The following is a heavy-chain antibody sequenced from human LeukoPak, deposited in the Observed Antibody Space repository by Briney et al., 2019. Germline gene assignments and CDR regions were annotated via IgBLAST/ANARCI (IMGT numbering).Heavy chain of an antibody. D-gene: IGHD2-15*01. CDR1: GGFISSYY. CDR3: ARTYCSGGSCHFDY. J-gene: IGHJ4*02. Sequence: PSETLSLTCTVSGGFISSYYWSWIRQPPGKGLEWIGYIYYSGNTDSNPSLKSRVTTSVDTSKNQFSLKLSSVTAADTAVYYCARTYCSGGSCHFDYWGQGTLVTVSS. CDR2: IYYSGNT. V-gene: IGHV4-59*08.